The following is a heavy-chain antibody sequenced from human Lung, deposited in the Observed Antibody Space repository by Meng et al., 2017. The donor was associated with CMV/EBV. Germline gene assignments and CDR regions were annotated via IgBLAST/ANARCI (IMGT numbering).Heavy chain of an antibody. J-gene: IGHJ5*02. CDR1: ECTFTSFV. CDR3: ARGYCSGVSCPVFDP. D-gene: IGHD2-15*01. CDR2: MNPNSGNT. V-gene: IGHV1-8*01. Sequence: VKMPGPAVNVPCKGSECTFTSFVINWVRQATGQGLEWIGWMNPNSGNTGYAQKFQGRVTMTRNTSIRTAYMELSSLRSEDTAVYYCARGYCSGVSCPVFDPWGQGTLVTVSS.